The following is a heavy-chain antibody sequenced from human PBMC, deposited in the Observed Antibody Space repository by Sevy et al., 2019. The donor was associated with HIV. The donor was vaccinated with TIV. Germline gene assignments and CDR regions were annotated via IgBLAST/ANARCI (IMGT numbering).Heavy chain of an antibody. CDR1: GGSITSLY. J-gene: IGHJ4*02. D-gene: IGHD1-26*01. V-gene: IGHV4-59*08. CDR3: AGENAWGRGYS. CDR2: IYYNGHI. Sequence: SETLSLTCTVSGGSITSLYWNWIRQPPGKGLEWIANIYYNGHINYNPSLKSRVTLSLDQSKNQFSLRLSSVTAAETAMYYCAGENAWGRGYSWGQGTLVTVSS.